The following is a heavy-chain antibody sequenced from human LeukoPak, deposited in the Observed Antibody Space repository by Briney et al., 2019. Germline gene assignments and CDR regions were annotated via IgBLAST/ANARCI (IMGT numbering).Heavy chain of an antibody. V-gene: IGHV3-21*06. CDR2: ITSSSSYI. CDR1: GFTFRNYG. CDR3: ARDPYSGNYGNYYYYYMDV. J-gene: IGHJ6*03. D-gene: IGHD1-26*01. Sequence: TGGSLRLSCAASGFTFRNYGMTWVRHAPGKGLEWISSITSSSSYIYYADSVKGRFTISRDNAKNSLFLQMNNLSPDDTAVYFCARDPYSGNYGNYYYYYMDVWGKGTTVTISS.